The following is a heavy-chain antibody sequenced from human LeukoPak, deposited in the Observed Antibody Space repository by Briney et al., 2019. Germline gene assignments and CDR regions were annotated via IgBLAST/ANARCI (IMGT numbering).Heavy chain of an antibody. CDR3: ARARFNYYGGPGYFDY. V-gene: IGHV4-59*02. Sequence: SETLSLTCTVSGGSVSSYYRSWIRQLPGKGLEWIGFIFYGGSTNYNPSLKSRVTISVDTSKNQFSLKLSSVTAADTAVYYCARARFNYYGGPGYFDYWGQGTLVTVSS. J-gene: IGHJ4*02. D-gene: IGHD3-10*01. CDR2: IFYGGST. CDR1: GGSVSSYY.